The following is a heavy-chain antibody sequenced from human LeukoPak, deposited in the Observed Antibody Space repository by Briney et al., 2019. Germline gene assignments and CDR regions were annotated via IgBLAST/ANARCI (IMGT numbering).Heavy chain of an antibody. J-gene: IGHJ4*02. V-gene: IGHV3-30*18. Sequence: PGGSLRLSCAASGFTFSSYGMHWVRQAPGKGLEWVAVISYDGSNKYYADSVKGRFTISRDNSKNTLYLQMNSLRAEDTAVYYCANSIVKVLERTAALDYWGRGTLVTVSS. CDR3: ANSIVKVLERTAALDY. D-gene: IGHD2/OR15-2a*01. CDR1: GFTFSSYG. CDR2: ISYDGSNK.